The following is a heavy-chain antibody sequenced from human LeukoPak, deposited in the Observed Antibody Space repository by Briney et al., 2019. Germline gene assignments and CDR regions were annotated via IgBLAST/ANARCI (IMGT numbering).Heavy chain of an antibody. CDR2: VKEDGTEK. D-gene: IGHD3-3*01. J-gene: IGHJ4*02. CDR3: TTWGPWSHFDY. V-gene: IGHV3-7*01. CDR1: EFAFSNYW. Sequence: GGSLRLSCAASEFAFSNYWMRWVRQAQGKGLEWVANVKEDGTEKIYVRSVKGRFTISRDNAKNSLYLQMNSLRAEDTAVYYCTTWGPWSHFDYWGQGTLVTVSS.